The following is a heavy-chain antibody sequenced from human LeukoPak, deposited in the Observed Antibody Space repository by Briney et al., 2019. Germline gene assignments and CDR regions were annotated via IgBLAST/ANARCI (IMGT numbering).Heavy chain of an antibody. D-gene: IGHD5-18*01. CDR1: GGSISSYY. Sequence: PSETLSLTCTVSGGSISSYYWSWIRQPPAKGLEWIGYIYYRGSTNYNPSLKSRVTISVDTSKNQFSLKLSSVTAADTAVYYCARTTEGGYTYGYFYYYYMDVWGKGTTVTISS. V-gene: IGHV4-59*01. CDR3: ARTTEGGYTYGYFYYYYMDV. CDR2: IYYRGST. J-gene: IGHJ6*03.